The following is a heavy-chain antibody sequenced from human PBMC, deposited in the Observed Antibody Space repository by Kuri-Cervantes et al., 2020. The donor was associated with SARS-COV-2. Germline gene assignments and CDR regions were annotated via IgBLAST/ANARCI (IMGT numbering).Heavy chain of an antibody. J-gene: IGHJ4*02. V-gene: IGHV2-5*05. CDR2: IYWDDDK. CDR3: AHRQGLWFGEFFDY. CDR1: GFSLSTSGVG. D-gene: IGHD3-10*01. Sequence: SGPTLVKPTQTLTLTRTFSGFSLSTSGVGVGWIRQPPGKALEWLALIYWDDDKRYGPSLKSRLTITKDTSKNQVVLTMTNMDPVDTATYYCAHRQGLWFGEFFDYWGQGTLVTVSS.